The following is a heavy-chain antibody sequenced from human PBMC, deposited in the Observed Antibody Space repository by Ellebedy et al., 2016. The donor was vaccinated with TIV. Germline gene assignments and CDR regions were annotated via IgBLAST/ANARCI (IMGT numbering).Heavy chain of an antibody. D-gene: IGHD6-6*01. V-gene: IGHV4-34*01. CDR3: ARQATIGLVPY. Sequence: SETLSLTXAVYGGSFSGYYWSWIRQPPGKGLEWIGEINHSGSTSYNPSLKSRLTISVDTSKNQFSLRLRSVIAADTAVYYCARQATIGLVPYWGQGTLVTVSS. CDR1: GGSFSGYY. J-gene: IGHJ4*02. CDR2: INHSGST.